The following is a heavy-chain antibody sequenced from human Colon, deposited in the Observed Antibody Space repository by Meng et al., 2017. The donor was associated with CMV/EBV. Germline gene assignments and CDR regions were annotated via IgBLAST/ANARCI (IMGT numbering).Heavy chain of an antibody. D-gene: IGHD2-8*01. J-gene: IGHJ4*02. Sequence: GESLKISCVASGFTFSSYAMTWVRQAPGKGLEWVSAISGSGASTYYADSVKGRFTISRDNSENTLYLQMNSLRAEDTAVYYCAKRYCTNGVCYLNAADYWGQGTLVTVSS. V-gene: IGHV3-23*01. CDR3: AKRYCTNGVCYLNAADY. CDR2: ISGSGAST. CDR1: GFTFSSYA.